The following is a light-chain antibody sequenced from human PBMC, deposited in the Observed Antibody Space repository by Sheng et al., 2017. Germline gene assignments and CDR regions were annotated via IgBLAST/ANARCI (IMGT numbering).Light chain of an antibody. V-gene: IGKV3-20*01. CDR3: QQYGSSPPWT. CDR1: QSVSSK. Sequence: EIVLTQSPGTLSLSPGERATLSCRASQSVSSKLAWYQQKPGQAPRLLIYGASTRATGIPARFSGSGSGTDFTLTISRLEPEDFAVYYCQQYGSSPPWTFGQGTKVEIK. J-gene: IGKJ1*01. CDR2: GAS.